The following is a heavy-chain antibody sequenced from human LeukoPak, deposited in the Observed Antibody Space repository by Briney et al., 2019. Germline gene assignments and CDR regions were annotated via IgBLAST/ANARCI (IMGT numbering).Heavy chain of an antibody. V-gene: IGHV1-69*04. CDR1: GGTFSSYV. CDR2: IIPILGTA. CDR3: ARDPQRGDFSMN. D-gene: IGHD3-3*01. Sequence: ASVKVSCKASGGTFSSYVISWVRQAPGRGREWMGRIIPILGTANYSQKFQGRVTITADKSTSTAYMELSSLRSEDTAVYYCARDPQRGDFSMNWGQGTLVTVSS. J-gene: IGHJ4*02.